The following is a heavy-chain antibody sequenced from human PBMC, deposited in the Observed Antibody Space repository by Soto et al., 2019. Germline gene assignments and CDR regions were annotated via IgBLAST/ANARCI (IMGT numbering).Heavy chain of an antibody. D-gene: IGHD3-3*01. V-gene: IGHV2-5*02. J-gene: IGHJ4*02. CDR3: AHRVLRTVFGLVTTTAIYFDF. CDR2: IYLDDDK. CDR1: GFLLTTSGVG. Sequence: QITLNESGPTVVRPTETLTLTCRSSGFLLTTSGVGVGWIRQSPGKAPEWLALIYLDDDKRYSASLKSRLTITKDTSTNQVVLTVSDLDPTDTATYYCAHRVLRTVFGLVTTTAIYFDFWGQGTPVAVSS.